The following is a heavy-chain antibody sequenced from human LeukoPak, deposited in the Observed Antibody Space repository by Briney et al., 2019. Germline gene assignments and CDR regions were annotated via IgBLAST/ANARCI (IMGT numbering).Heavy chain of an antibody. CDR3: AREVYYYGMDV. J-gene: IGHJ6*02. Sequence: GGSLRLSCAASGFTVSSNYMNWVRQAPGRGLEWISVIYSGGSTYYADSVKGRFTISRDDSKNTLYLQMNSLRAEDTAVYYCAREVYYYGMDVWGQGTTVTVSS. CDR2: IYSGGST. CDR1: GFTVSSNY. V-gene: IGHV3-53*01.